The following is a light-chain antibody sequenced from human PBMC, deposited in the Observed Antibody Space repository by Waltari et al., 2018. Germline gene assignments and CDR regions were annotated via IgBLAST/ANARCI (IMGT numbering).Light chain of an antibody. V-gene: IGLV3-21*03. Sequence: SYVLTQPPSVSVAPGKTARITCGGNNIGSKSGHWYQQKPGQAPVLVVYDDRDRPSGSPERFSGSNSGSTATLTISRVEAGDEADYYCQVWDSSSDHPGVFGGGTKLTVL. CDR2: DDR. CDR3: QVWDSSSDHPGV. J-gene: IGLJ2*01. CDR1: NIGSKS.